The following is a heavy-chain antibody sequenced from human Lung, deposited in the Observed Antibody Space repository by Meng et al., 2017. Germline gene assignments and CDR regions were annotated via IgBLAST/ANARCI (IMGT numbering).Heavy chain of an antibody. CDR2: INHSGST. J-gene: IGHJ4*02. D-gene: IGHD3-10*01. CDR1: GGSFSGYY. V-gene: IGHV4-34*01. Sequence: QVPLQQRGGGLLEPSGTLSLTCAVYGGSFSGYYWSWIRQPPGKGLEWIGEINHSGSTNYNPSLKSRVTISVDTSKNQFSLKLSSVTAADTAVYYCARRSLLWFGELFRYWGQGTVVTVSS. CDR3: ARRSLLWFGELFRY.